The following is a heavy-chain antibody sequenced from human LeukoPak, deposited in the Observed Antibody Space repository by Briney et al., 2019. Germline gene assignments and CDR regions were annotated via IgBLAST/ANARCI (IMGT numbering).Heavy chain of an antibody. J-gene: IGHJ4*02. CDR2: IYHSGST. Sequence: SQTLSLTCAVSGDSISSGGYSWSWIRQPPGKGLEWIGYIYHSGSTYYNPSLKSRVTLSVDMSKNQLSLKVSSVTAADTAVYYCARDLRGFGELFNYWGQGTLVTVSS. D-gene: IGHD3-10*01. CDR3: ARDLRGFGELFNY. CDR1: GDSISSGGYS. V-gene: IGHV4-30-2*01.